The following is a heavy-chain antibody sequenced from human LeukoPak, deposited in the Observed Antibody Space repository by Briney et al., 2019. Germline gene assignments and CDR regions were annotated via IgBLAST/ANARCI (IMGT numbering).Heavy chain of an antibody. CDR2: ISSSGDTI. Sequence: SGGSLRLSCAASGXTLSSYSMNWVRQAPGKGLEWVSYISSSGDTIYYADSVKGRFTISRDNAKNSLYLRMNSLRAEDTAVYYCARDDSYGLDYWGQGTLVTVSS. J-gene: IGHJ4*02. CDR3: ARDDSYGLDY. V-gene: IGHV3-48*04. CDR1: GXTLSSYS. D-gene: IGHD5-18*01.